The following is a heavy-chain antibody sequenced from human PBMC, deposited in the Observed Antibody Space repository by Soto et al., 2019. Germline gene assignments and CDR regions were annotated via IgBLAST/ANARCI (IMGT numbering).Heavy chain of an antibody. J-gene: IGHJ4*02. CDR3: ATSPTYYYDSSGFRILDY. Sequence: QVQLVQSGAEVKKPGSSVKVSCKASGGTFSSYAISWVRQAPGQGLEWMGGIIPIFGTANYAQKFQGRVTITADESTSTAYMELSSLRSEDTAVYYCATSPTYYYDSSGFRILDYWGQGTLVTVSS. D-gene: IGHD3-22*01. V-gene: IGHV1-69*01. CDR1: GGTFSSYA. CDR2: IIPIFGTA.